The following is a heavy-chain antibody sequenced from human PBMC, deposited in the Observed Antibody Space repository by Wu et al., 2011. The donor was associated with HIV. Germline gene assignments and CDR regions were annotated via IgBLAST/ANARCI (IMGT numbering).Heavy chain of an antibody. D-gene: IGHD3-22*01. J-gene: IGHJ4*02. CDR3: TRLSYYGDSGYYYFDD. CDR1: GYTFTSYG. V-gene: IGHV1-69*05. CDR2: IIPLLGTP. Sequence: QVQLVQSGAEVKKPGASVKVSCKASGYTFTSYGISWVRQAPGQGLEWMGGIIPLLGTPNYAQRFQGRVTMTTDESTNTAYMELSSLTWEDTAMFYCTRLSYYGDSGYYYFDDWGQGTLVTVSS.